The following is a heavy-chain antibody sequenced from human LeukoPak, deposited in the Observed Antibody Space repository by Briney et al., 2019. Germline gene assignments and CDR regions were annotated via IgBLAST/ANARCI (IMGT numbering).Heavy chain of an antibody. J-gene: IGHJ4*02. CDR1: GFTFSSYG. CDR2: ISYDGSNK. CDR3: ARAGTNTWYALGL. Sequence: GGSLRLSCAASGFTFSSYGMHWVRQAPGKGLEWVAVISYDGSNKYYADSVKGRFTISRDNSKNTLYLQMDTLRAEDTAVYYCARAGTNTWYALGLWGQGTLVTVSS. V-gene: IGHV3-30*03. D-gene: IGHD2-2*01.